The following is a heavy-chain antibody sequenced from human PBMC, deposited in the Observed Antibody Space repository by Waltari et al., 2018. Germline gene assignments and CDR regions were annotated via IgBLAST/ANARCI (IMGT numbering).Heavy chain of an antibody. D-gene: IGHD6-6*01. CDR3: ATEGSSPPRNFDL. CDR2: VDPDDGET. Sequence: EVQLVQSGAEVKKPGATVKISCKVSGYTFTDYYMHWVQQAPGNGLEWMGLVDPDDGETISAENVQGRVTITADTSTDTAYMELSSLRSEDTAVYYRATEGSSPPRNFDLWGRGTLVTVSS. CDR1: GYTFTDYY. V-gene: IGHV1-69-2*01. J-gene: IGHJ2*01.